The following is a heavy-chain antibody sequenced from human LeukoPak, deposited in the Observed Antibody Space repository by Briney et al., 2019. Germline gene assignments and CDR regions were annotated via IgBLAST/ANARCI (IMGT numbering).Heavy chain of an antibody. CDR1: GFTFSDYY. D-gene: IGHD6-13*01. CDR3: ARGYSSSWYDRPEYYFDY. J-gene: IGHJ4*02. CDR2: ISSSGSTI. V-gene: IGHV3-11*01. Sequence: GGSLRLSCAASGFTFSDYYMSWIRQAPGKGLEWVSYISSSGSTIYYADSVKGRFTISRDNAKNSLYLQMNSLRAEDTAVYYCARGYSSSWYDRPEYYFDYWGQGTLVTVSS.